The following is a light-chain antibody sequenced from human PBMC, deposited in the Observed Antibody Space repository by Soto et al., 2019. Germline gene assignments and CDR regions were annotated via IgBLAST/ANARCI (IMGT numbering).Light chain of an antibody. V-gene: IGLV2-8*01. CDR2: AVS. CDR1: SSDIGDYNH. CDR3: SSFAGSPVV. Sequence: QSALTQPPSASGSPGQSVTISCTGTSSDIGDYNHVSWYQQHPGKAPKLMIFAVSKRPSGVPDRFSGSKSGNTASLTVSGLQAEDEADYYCSSFAGSPVVFGGGTKVTVL. J-gene: IGLJ2*01.